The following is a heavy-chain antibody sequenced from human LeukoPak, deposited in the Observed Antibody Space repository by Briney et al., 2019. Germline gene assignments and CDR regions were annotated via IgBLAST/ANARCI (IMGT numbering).Heavy chain of an antibody. V-gene: IGHV5-51*01. CDR2: IYPSDSDT. CDR3: ARRRDERGYKDVFDI. Sequence: GESLKISCKGSGYSFISYWIGWVRQLPGKGLEWMGIIYPSDSDTRYSPSFQGQVTISTAKSISTAYLQWNSLKASDTAMYYCARRRDERGYKDVFDIWGQGTMVIVSS. CDR1: GYSFISYW. D-gene: IGHD5-18*01. J-gene: IGHJ3*02.